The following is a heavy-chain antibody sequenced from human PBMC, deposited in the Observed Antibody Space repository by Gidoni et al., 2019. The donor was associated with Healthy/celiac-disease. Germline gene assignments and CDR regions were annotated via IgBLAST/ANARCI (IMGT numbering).Heavy chain of an antibody. J-gene: IGHJ5*02. CDR3: AKDSIAAAGTGWFDP. Sequence: EVQLVESGGGLVQPGRSLRLSCAASGFTFDAYAMHWVRQAPGKGLEWVSGISWNSGSIGYADSVKGRFTISRDNAKNSLYLQMNSLRAEDTALYYCAKDSIAAAGTGWFDPWGQGTLVTVSS. V-gene: IGHV3-9*01. CDR2: ISWNSGSI. CDR1: GFTFDAYA. D-gene: IGHD6-13*01.